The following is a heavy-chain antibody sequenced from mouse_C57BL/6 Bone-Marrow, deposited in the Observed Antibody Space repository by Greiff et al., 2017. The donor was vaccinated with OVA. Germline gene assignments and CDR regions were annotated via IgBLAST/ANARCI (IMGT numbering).Heavy chain of an antibody. D-gene: IGHD2-4*01. V-gene: IGHV1-69*01. J-gene: IGHJ4*01. CDR3: ARRAIYYDYGVPLMDY. Sequence: QVQLQQPGAELVMPGASVKLSCKASGYTFTSYWMHWVKQRPGQGLEWIGEIDPSDSYTNYNQKFKGKSTLTVDKSSSTAYMQLSSLTSEDSAVYYCARRAIYYDYGVPLMDYWGQGTSATVSS. CDR1: GYTFTSYW. CDR2: IDPSDSYT.